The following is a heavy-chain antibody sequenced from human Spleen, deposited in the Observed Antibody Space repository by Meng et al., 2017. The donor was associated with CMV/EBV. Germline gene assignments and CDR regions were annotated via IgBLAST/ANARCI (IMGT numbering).Heavy chain of an antibody. CDR2: VFHNETT. V-gene: IGHV4-39*02. Sequence: SETLSLTCIVSGASISSGDSYWAWIRQPPGKGLEWLGNVFHNETTSYNPSLKGRVTLSVDASKNRFSLNLASVTAADTAMYYCARELKFGSYYYGMDVWGQGTTVTVSS. CDR3: ARELKFGSYYYGMDV. D-gene: IGHD3-16*01. J-gene: IGHJ6*02. CDR1: GASISSGDSY.